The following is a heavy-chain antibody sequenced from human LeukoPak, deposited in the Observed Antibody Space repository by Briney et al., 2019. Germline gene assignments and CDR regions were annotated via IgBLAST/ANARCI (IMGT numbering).Heavy chain of an antibody. V-gene: IGHV3-66*01. CDR3: ARDMDPAYDSSGYYFNVGAFDI. D-gene: IGHD3-22*01. CDR1: GFTVSSNY. J-gene: IGHJ3*02. CDR2: IYSGGST. Sequence: GGSLRLSCAASGFTVSSNYMSWVRQAPGKGLEWVSVIYSGGSTYYADSVKGRFTISRDNSKNTLYLQMNSLRAEDTAVYYCARDMDPAYDSSGYYFNVGAFDIWGQGTMVTVSS.